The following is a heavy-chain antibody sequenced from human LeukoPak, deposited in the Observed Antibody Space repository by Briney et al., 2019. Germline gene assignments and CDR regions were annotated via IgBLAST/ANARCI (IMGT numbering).Heavy chain of an antibody. Sequence: GALVKVSCKVSGYTLTELSMHWVRQAPGKGLEWMGGFDPEDGETIYAQKFQGRVTMTEDTSTDTAYMELSSLRSEDTAVYYCATGREYYDSSGYPHYFDYWGQGTLVTVSS. CDR3: ATGREYYDSSGYPHYFDY. D-gene: IGHD3-22*01. V-gene: IGHV1-24*01. CDR2: FDPEDGET. J-gene: IGHJ4*02. CDR1: GYTLTELS.